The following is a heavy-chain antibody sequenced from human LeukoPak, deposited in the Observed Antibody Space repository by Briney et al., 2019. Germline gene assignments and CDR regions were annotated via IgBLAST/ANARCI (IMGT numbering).Heavy chain of an antibody. CDR1: GFTFGSYG. D-gene: IGHD3-22*01. CDR3: AIMHGYYDGSGYWVQ. CDR2: ITPNADRT. J-gene: IGHJ1*01. V-gene: IGHV3-23*01. Sequence: PGGSLRLSCAASGFTFGSYGMSWVRQAPGKGLEWVSFITPNADRTSYADSVEGSFTISRDNPRNTLYMQMNSLRDEDTAVYYCAIMHGYYDGSGYWVQWGQGTLVTVSS.